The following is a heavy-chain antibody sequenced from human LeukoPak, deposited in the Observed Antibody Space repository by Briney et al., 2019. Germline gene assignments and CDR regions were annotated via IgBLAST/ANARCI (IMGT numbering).Heavy chain of an antibody. CDR3: AKIPRDYYGSGSSTYYYYYMDV. CDR1: GFTFSSYG. J-gene: IGHJ6*03. Sequence: GGSLRLSCAASGFTFSSYGMHWVRQAPGKGLEWVAFIRYDGSNKYYADSVKGRFTISRDNSKNTLYLQMNSLRAEDTAVYYCAKIPRDYYGSGSSTYYYYYMDVWGKGTTVTISS. CDR2: IRYDGSNK. D-gene: IGHD3-10*01. V-gene: IGHV3-30*02.